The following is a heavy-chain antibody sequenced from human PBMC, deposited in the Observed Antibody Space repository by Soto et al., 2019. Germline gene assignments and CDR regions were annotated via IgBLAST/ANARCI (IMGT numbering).Heavy chain of an antibody. CDR3: ARSRAGLDDS. CDR1: DYTFMSYG. D-gene: IGHD6-19*01. V-gene: IGHV1-18*01. CDR2: ISAYCGNT. J-gene: IGHJ4*02. Sequence: QVQLVQSGAEVKKPGASVKVSCKASDYTFMSYGISWVRQPAGQGLEWLGWISAYCGNTNYAQKFQGRVTMTTDTSTSTAYMELRSLRSDDTAVYYCARSRAGLDDSWGQGTLVTVSS.